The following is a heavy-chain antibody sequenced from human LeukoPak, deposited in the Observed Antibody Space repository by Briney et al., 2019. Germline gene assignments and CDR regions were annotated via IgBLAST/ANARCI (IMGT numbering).Heavy chain of an antibody. CDR1: GFTVTSNY. Sequence: GGSLGLSCAASGFTVTSNYMSWVRQAPGKGLEWVSVIYSGGYTYYADSVKGRFTISRDNSKNSLFLHLNSLRVEDTAVYFCAGGLGFLIESWGQGTLVTVSS. CDR3: AGGLGFLIES. J-gene: IGHJ4*02. D-gene: IGHD3-3*01. V-gene: IGHV3-53*01. CDR2: IYSGGYT.